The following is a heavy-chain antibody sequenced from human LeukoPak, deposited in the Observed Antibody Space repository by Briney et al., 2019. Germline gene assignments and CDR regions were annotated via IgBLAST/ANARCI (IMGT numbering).Heavy chain of an antibody. D-gene: IGHD3-16*01. J-gene: IGHJ4*02. CDR1: GYTFTNYW. CDR3: TRPTRLGEYVY. CDR2: IFAGDSDA. V-gene: IGHV5-51*01. Sequence: GESLKISCKGSGYTFTNYWIGWVRQMPGRGLEYMGIIFAGDSDARYSPSFEGQVTISADKSTSTAYLQWSSLKASDTAMYYCTRPTRLGEYVYWGQGTLVTVSS.